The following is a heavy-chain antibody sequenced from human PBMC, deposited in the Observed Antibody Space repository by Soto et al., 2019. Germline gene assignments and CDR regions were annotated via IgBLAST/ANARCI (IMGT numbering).Heavy chain of an antibody. Sequence: SETRSLTCTVSGGSISSCYWSWIRQPPWKGLEWIGYIYYSGSTNYNPSLKSRVTISVDTSKNQFSLKLSSVTAADTAVYYCARRVRHCEIDERGQGTLVTVSA. D-gene: IGHD1-1*01. CDR3: ARRVRHCEIDE. CDR1: GGSISSCY. CDR2: IYYSGST. V-gene: IGHV4-59*08. J-gene: IGHJ4*02.